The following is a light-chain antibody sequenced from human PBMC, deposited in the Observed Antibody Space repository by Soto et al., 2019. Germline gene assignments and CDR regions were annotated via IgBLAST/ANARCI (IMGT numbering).Light chain of an antibody. CDR1: QSVSSNY. J-gene: IGKJ4*01. CDR3: KQYFNPPLP. V-gene: IGKV3-20*01. Sequence: EVVLTQSPGTLSLSPGESATLSCRASQSVSSNYLAWYQQKPGQAPRLLIYGVSTRATGIPDRFSDSGSGTDFSLTISRLEPKDFPLYYCKQYFNPPLPFGGGTKVDIK. CDR2: GVS.